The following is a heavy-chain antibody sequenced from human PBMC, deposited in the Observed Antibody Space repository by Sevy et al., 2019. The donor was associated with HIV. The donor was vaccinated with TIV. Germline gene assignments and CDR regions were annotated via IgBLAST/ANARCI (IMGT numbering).Heavy chain of an antibody. CDR2: ISSRTSTI. Sequence: GGSLRLSCAASGFTFSSYSMNWVRQAPGKGLEWVSYISSRTSTIFYADSVKGRFTISRDNAKNSLYLQMNSLRAEDTAVYYCARSYCSSTSCYYYYGMDVWGQRTTVTVSS. J-gene: IGHJ6*02. CDR3: ARSYCSSTSCYYYYGMDV. D-gene: IGHD2-2*01. CDR1: GFTFSSYS. V-gene: IGHV3-48*01.